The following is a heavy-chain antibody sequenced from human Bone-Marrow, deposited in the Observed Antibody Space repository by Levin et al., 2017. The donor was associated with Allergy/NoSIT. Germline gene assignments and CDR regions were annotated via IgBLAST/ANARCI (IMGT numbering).Heavy chain of an antibody. CDR2: IYPGDSDT. Sequence: PGGSLRLSCKGSGYSFTSYWIGWVRQMPGKGLEWMGIIYPGDSDTRYSPSFQGQVTISADKSIATAYLQWSSLQASDTAMYYCARPMSVAGHYYYYGMDVWGQGPRSPSP. CDR1: GYSFTSYW. CDR3: ARPMSVAGHYYYYGMDV. J-gene: IGHJ6*02. D-gene: IGHD6-19*01. V-gene: IGHV5-51*01.